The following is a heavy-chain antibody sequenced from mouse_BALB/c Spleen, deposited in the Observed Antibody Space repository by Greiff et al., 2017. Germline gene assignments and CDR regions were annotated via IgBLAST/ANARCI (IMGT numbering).Heavy chain of an antibody. J-gene: IGHJ4*01. D-gene: IGHD1-1*01. CDR2: ISSGGSYT. CDR1: GFTFSSYA. V-gene: IGHV5-9-4*01. Sequence: EVHLVESGGGLVQPGGSLKLSCAASGFTFSSYAMSWVRQSPEKRLEWVAEISSGGSYTYYPDTVTGRFTISRDNAKNTLYLEMSSLRSEDTAMYYCGIYYGSSFYAMDYWGQGTSVTVSS. CDR3: GIYYGSSFYAMDY.